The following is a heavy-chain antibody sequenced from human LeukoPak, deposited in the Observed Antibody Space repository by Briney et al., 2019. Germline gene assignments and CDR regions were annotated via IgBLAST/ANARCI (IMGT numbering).Heavy chain of an antibody. J-gene: IGHJ6*04. CDR1: GFTFSSYE. D-gene: IGHD3-10*01. V-gene: IGHV3-48*03. CDR2: ISSSGSTI. CDR3: AGLGITMIRGV. Sequence: GGSLRLSCAASGFTFSSYEMNWVRQAPGKGLEWVSYISSSGSTIYYADSVKGRFTISRDNAKNSLYLQMNSLRAEDTAVYYCAGLGITMIRGVWGKGTPVTISS.